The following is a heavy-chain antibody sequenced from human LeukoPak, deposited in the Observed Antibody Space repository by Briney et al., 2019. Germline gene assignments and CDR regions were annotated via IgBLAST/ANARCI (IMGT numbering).Heavy chain of an antibody. CDR2: ISSSSGTI. Sequence: GGSLRLSCAASGFTFRIYRMNWVRQAPGKGLEWVSYISSSSGTIYYADSVKGRFTISRDNAKNSLYLQMNSLRAEDTAVYYCARKNCSGGSCYSDYWGQGTLVTVSS. CDR3: ARKNCSGGSCYSDY. V-gene: IGHV3-48*01. D-gene: IGHD2-15*01. CDR1: GFTFRIYR. J-gene: IGHJ4*02.